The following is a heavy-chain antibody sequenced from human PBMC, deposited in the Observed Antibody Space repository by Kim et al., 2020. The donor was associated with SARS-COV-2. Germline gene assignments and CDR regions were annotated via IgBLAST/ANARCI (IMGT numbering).Heavy chain of an antibody. CDR2: INHSGST. CDR1: GGSFSGYY. D-gene: IGHD1-26*01. Sequence: SETLSLTCAVYGGSFSGYYWSWIRQPPGKGLEWIGEINHSGSTNYNPSLKSRVTISVDTSKNQFSLKLSSVTAADTAVYYCARASKWELLTNAFDIWGQG. V-gene: IGHV4-34*01. CDR3: ARASKWELLTNAFDI. J-gene: IGHJ3*02.